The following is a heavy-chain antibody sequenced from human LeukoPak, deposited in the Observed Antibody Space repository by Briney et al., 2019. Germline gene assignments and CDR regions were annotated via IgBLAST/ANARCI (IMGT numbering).Heavy chain of an antibody. CDR3: ARGTGWSYYFDY. V-gene: IGHV4-38-2*02. CDR2: IYHSGSS. Sequence: PSETLSLTCIVSVYSISSGYYLGWIRQPPGEGLEWIGTIYHSGSSYYNPSLKSRFPMSVDTSKNQFSLRLSSVTAADPAVYYCARGTGWSYYFDYWGQGTLVTVSS. CDR1: VYSISSGYY. J-gene: IGHJ4*02. D-gene: IGHD6-19*01.